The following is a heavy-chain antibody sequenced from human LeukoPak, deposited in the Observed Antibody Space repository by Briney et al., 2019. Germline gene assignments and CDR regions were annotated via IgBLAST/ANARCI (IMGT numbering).Heavy chain of an antibody. J-gene: IGHJ4*02. CDR3: ARDLDNRKYSSSWYRGRGGGSFDY. Sequence: ASVKVSCKASGYTFTSYYMHWVRQAPGQGLEWMGIINPSGGSTSYAQKFQGRVTMTRDTSTSTVYMELSSLRSEDTAVYYCARDLDNRKYSSSWYRGRGGGSFDYWGQGTLVTVSS. CDR2: INPSGGST. D-gene: IGHD6-13*01. V-gene: IGHV1-46*01. CDR1: GYTFTSYY.